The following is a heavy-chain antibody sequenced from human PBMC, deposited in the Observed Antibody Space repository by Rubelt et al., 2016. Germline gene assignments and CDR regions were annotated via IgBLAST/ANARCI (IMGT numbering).Heavy chain of an antibody. CDR3: ARHTRDGNNLSWLDP. CDR2: ISYSGST. CDR1: GGSISSYY. Sequence: ETLSLTCTVSGGSISSYYWSWIRQPPGKGLEWIGSISYSGSTNYNPPLKSRVSISVDPSKNQFSLKMSPVTAADTAMDYCARHTRDGNNLSWLDPWGQGTLVTVSS. D-gene: IGHD5-24*01. V-gene: IGHV4-59*08. J-gene: IGHJ5*02.